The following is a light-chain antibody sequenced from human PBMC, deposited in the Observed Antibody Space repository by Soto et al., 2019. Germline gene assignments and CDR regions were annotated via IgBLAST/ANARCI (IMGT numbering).Light chain of an antibody. CDR3: QQYGRSPPVT. J-gene: IGKJ5*01. CDR2: GAS. CDR1: QSVSSSY. V-gene: IGKV3-20*01. Sequence: EIVLTQSPGTLSLSPGERATLSCRASQSVSSSYLAWYQQKPGQAPRLLIYGASSRATGIPDRFSGSGSGTDFTLTISRLEPEDFEVYYCQQYGRSPPVTFGQGTRREMK.